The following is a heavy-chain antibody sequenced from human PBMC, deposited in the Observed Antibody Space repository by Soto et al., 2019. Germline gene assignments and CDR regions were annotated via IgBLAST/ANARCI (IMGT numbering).Heavy chain of an antibody. J-gene: IGHJ5*02. CDR3: VREFNFVGYRRLDP. CDR1: GDAIGSGGDYY. CDR2: SNHRGST. D-gene: IGHD3-16*02. Sequence: QVQLQETGPGLVKPSETLSLTCTVSGDAIGSGGDYYWSWIRQPPGKGLEWIGYSNHRGSTYYNPALKSRVTMSVDMSKNQFSLKVNSVTAADTAVYYCVREFNFVGYRRLDPWGQGTLVTVSS. V-gene: IGHV4-30-4*01.